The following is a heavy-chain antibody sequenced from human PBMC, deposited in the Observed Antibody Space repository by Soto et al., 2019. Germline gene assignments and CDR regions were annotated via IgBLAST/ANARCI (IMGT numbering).Heavy chain of an antibody. CDR3: ASSNSYGYRAAYYYYGMDV. V-gene: IGHV4-61*01. D-gene: IGHD5-18*01. CDR2: IYYSGST. Sequence: SETLSLTCTVSGGSVSSGSYYWSWIRQPPWKGLEWIGYIYYSGSTNYNPSLKSLVTISVDTSKNQFSLKLSSVTAADTAVYYCASSNSYGYRAAYYYYGMDVWGQGTTVTVSS. CDR1: GGSVSSGSYY. J-gene: IGHJ6*02.